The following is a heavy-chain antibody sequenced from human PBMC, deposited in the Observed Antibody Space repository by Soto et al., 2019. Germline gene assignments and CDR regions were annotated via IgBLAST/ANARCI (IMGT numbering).Heavy chain of an antibody. CDR1: GGTFSSYA. CDR3: AREEREYYYDSSGYFDY. J-gene: IGHJ4*02. Sequence: GASVKFSCKASGGTFSSYAISWVRQAPGQGLEWMGGIIPIFGTANYAQKFQGRVTITADESTSTAYMELSSLRSEDTAVYYCAREEREYYYDSSGYFDYWGQGTLVTVSS. D-gene: IGHD3-22*01. V-gene: IGHV1-69*13. CDR2: IIPIFGTA.